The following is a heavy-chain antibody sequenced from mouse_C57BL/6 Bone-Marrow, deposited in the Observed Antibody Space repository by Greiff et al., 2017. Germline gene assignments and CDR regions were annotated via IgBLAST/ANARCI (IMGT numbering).Heavy chain of an antibody. CDR3: AGTYYYGSSSLDY. CDR1: GYTFTSYG. Sequence: QVQLQQSGAELARPGASVKLSCKASGYTFTSYGISWVKQRTGQGLEWIGEIYPRSGNTYYNEKFKGKATLPADKSSSTAYMELRSLTSEDSAVYFCAGTYYYGSSSLDYWGQGTTLTVSS. V-gene: IGHV1-81*01. D-gene: IGHD1-1*01. CDR2: IYPRSGNT. J-gene: IGHJ2*01.